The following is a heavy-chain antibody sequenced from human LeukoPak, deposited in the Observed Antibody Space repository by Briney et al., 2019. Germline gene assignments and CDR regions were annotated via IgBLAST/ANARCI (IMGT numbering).Heavy chain of an antibody. CDR3: ASLQRGDYDFWSGHTVD. CDR2: IIPIFGTA. Sequence: ASVKASYKASGGTFSSYAISWVRQAPGQGLEWMGGIIPIFGTANYAQKFQGRVTITTDESTSTAYMELSSLRSEDTAVYYCASLQRGDYDFWSGHTVDWGQGTLVTVSS. J-gene: IGHJ4*02. V-gene: IGHV1-69*05. D-gene: IGHD3-3*01. CDR1: GGTFSSYA.